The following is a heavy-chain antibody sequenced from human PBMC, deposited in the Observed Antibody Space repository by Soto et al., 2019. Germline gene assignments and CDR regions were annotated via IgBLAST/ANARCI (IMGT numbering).Heavy chain of an antibody. D-gene: IGHD5-12*01. V-gene: IGHV4-34*01. J-gene: IGHJ6*03. CDR1: WGAFRGFY. Sequence: NLFLTCPVFWGAFRGFYLSWVPPPPGKGLEWIGEINHSGSTNYNPSLKSRVTISVDTSKNQFSLKLSSVTAADTAVYYCARDRVATIFYYYYYMDVWSKGTTVTVSS. CDR3: ARDRVATIFYYYYYMDV. CDR2: INHSGST.